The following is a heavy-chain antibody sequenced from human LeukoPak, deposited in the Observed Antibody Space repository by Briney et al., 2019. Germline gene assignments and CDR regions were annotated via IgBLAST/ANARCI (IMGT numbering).Heavy chain of an antibody. Sequence: GASVTVSCTASGYTFTGYYMHWVRQAPGQGLEWMGRINPNSGGTNYAQKFQGRVTMTRDTSISTAYMELSRLRSDDTAVYYCARYSGSYYIDYWGQGTLVTVSS. CDR2: INPNSGGT. D-gene: IGHD1-26*01. J-gene: IGHJ4*02. V-gene: IGHV1-2*06. CDR1: GYTFTGYY. CDR3: ARYSGSYYIDY.